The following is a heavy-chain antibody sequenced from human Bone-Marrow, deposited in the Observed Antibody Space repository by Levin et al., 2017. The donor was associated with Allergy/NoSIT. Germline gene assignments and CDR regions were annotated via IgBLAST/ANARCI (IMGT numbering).Heavy chain of an antibody. V-gene: IGHV4-38-2*02. D-gene: IGHD3-9*01. CDR3: ARDRFDLAKTKPQKYYYYMDV. Sequence: SETLSLTCAVSGYSISSGYYWGWIRQPPGKGLEWIGSIYHSGSTYYNPSLKSRVTISVDTSKNQFSLKLSSVTAADTAVYYCARDRFDLAKTKPQKYYYYMDVWGKGTTVTVSS. J-gene: IGHJ6*03. CDR2: IYHSGST. CDR1: GYSISSGYY.